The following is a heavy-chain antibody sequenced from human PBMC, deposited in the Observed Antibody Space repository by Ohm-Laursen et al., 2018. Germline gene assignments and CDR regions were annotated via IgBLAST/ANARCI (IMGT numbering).Heavy chain of an antibody. CDR2: IYTSGRT. Sequence: PSDTLSLTCTVSGGSISSYYWSWIRQPAGKGLEWIGRIYTSGRTNYNPFLKGRVTMSVDTSKNQFSLTLTSVTAADTAVYYCARPPSSPGRRGWFDPWGQGTLVTVSS. J-gene: IGHJ5*02. D-gene: IGHD5-24*01. CDR1: GGSISSYY. CDR3: ARPPSSPGRRGWFDP. V-gene: IGHV4-4*07.